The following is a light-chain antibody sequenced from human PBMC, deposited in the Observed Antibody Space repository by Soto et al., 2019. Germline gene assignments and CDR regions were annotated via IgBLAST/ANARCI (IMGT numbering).Light chain of an antibody. CDR1: QNIYSW. Sequence: DIQMTQSPSTLSASVGDRVTITCRASQNIYSWLAWNQQKPGKAPKLLLYKASNLESGVPSRFSGSGSGTEFTLTINSLQPDDFATYYCQQYNSFPWTFGQGTKVEIK. V-gene: IGKV1-5*03. CDR2: KAS. CDR3: QQYNSFPWT. J-gene: IGKJ1*01.